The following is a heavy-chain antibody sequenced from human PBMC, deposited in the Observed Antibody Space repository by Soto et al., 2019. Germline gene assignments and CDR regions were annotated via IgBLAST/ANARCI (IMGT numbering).Heavy chain of an antibody. CDR1: GGSVSSGSYY. Sequence: SETLSLTCTVSGGSVSSGSYYWSWIRQPPGKGLEWIGYIYYSGSTNYNPSLKSRVTISVDTSMNQFSLKLSSVTAADTAVYYCASARIQLWFRYYFDYWGQGTLVTVSS. CDR2: IYYSGST. CDR3: ASARIQLWFRYYFDY. D-gene: IGHD5-18*01. V-gene: IGHV4-61*01. J-gene: IGHJ4*02.